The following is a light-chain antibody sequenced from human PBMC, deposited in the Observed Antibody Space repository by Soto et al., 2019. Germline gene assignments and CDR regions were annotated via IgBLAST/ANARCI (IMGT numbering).Light chain of an antibody. CDR3: QQLNSYVLA. J-gene: IGKJ3*01. V-gene: IGKV1-9*01. CDR1: QDVSRY. CDR2: AAS. Sequence: DIQLTQSPSFLSASVGDRVTITCRSSQDVSRYLAWYQQKPGKAPNLLIYAASTWRSGVPSRFSGSGSETEVTLTISSLQPEDFATYDCQQLNSYVLAFGPGPKVDI.